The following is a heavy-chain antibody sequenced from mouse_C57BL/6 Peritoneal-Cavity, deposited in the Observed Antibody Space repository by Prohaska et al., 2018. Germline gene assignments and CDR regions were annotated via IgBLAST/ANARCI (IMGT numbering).Heavy chain of an antibody. J-gene: IGHJ3*01. V-gene: IGHV1-54*01. CDR2: INPGSGGT. CDR3: GTGFSY. Sequence: GQGLEWIGVINPGSGGTNYNEKFKGKATLTADKSSSTAYMQLSSLTCEDSAVYFCGTGFSYWGQGTLVTVSA.